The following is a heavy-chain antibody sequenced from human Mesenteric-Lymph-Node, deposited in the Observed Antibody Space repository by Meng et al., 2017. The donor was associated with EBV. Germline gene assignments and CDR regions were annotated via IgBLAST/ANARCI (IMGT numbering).Heavy chain of an antibody. Sequence: QVQLLQSGAEVKKPGASVKVSCQVFGYTLTEVSIHWVRQAPGKGLEWMGGFDPEDGEKKYAQQFQDRVSMAEDTSTDTAYMDLTSLRSEDTAVYYCATLMTSMIRGVPIIFFDYWGQGTLVTVSS. CDR2: FDPEDGEK. V-gene: IGHV1-24*01. CDR1: GYTLTEVS. CDR3: ATLMTSMIRGVPIIFFDY. J-gene: IGHJ4*02. D-gene: IGHD3-10*01.